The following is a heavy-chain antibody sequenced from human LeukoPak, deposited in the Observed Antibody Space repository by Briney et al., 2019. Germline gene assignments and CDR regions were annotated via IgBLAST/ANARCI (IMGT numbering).Heavy chain of an antibody. V-gene: IGHV4-39*07. CDR1: GGSISSSSYY. CDR3: ARDPPYYYGSGPYYYFDY. J-gene: IGHJ4*02. Sequence: SENLSLTCTVSGGSISSSSYYWGWIRQPPGKGLEWIGSIYYSGSTYYNPSLKSRVTISVDTSKNQFSLKLSSVTAADTAVYYCARDPPYYYGSGPYYYFDYWGQGTLVTVSS. D-gene: IGHD3-10*01. CDR2: IYYSGST.